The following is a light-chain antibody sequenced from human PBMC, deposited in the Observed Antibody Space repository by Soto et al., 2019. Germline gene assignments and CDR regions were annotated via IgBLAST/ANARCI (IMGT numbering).Light chain of an antibody. Sequence: EIVLTQAPGTLSLSPGERATLSCRASQSVSSSYLAWYQQIPGQAPRLLIYDASNRASGIPDRFSGSGSGTDFTLTISRLEPEDFAVYYCQKYGSSLTFGQGTRLEIK. CDR2: DAS. CDR3: QKYGSSLT. CDR1: QSVSSSY. J-gene: IGKJ5*01. V-gene: IGKV3-20*01.